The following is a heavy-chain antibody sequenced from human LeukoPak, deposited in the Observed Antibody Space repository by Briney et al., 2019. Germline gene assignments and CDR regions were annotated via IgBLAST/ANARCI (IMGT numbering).Heavy chain of an antibody. Sequence: PSETLSLTCAVSGGSISSSNWWSWVRQPPGKGLEWIGEIYHSGSTNYNPSLKSRVTISVDKSKNQFSLKLSSVTAADTAVHYCARIGGRYGSGSYYSDAFDIWGQGTMVTVSS. V-gene: IGHV4-4*02. CDR3: ARIGGRYGSGSYYSDAFDI. CDR2: IYHSGST. D-gene: IGHD3-10*01. J-gene: IGHJ3*02. CDR1: GGSISSSNW.